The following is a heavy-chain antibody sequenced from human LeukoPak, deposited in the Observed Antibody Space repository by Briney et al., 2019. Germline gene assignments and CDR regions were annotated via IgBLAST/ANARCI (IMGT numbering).Heavy chain of an antibody. CDR3: ARAILSDPKYYGIDV. V-gene: IGHV3-20*04. D-gene: IGHD3-9*01. CDR2: INWNADST. Sequence: GGSLRLSCAASGFTFSSLWMHWVRQAPGKGLVWVSGINWNADSTGYADSVKGRFTISKDNAKNSLFLQMNSLRAEDTAMYYCARAILSDPKYYGIDVWGQGTTVTVSS. CDR1: GFTFSSLW. J-gene: IGHJ6*02.